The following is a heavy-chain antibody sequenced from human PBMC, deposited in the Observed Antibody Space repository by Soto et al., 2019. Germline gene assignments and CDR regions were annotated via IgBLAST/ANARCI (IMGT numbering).Heavy chain of an antibody. Sequence: SVKVSCKASGGTFNSYTISWVRQAPGQGLEWMGRIIPILGIANYAQKFQGRVTITADKSTSTAYMELSSLRSEDTAVYYCAKDLGSYYDFWSGPNDAFDIWGQGTMVTVSS. CDR2: IIPILGIA. J-gene: IGHJ3*02. CDR1: GGTFNSYT. D-gene: IGHD3-3*01. V-gene: IGHV1-69*04. CDR3: AKDLGSYYDFWSGPNDAFDI.